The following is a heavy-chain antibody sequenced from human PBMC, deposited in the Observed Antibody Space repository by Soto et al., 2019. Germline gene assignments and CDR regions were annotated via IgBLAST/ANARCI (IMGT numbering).Heavy chain of an antibody. CDR3: AALGWAIVVVPAAKDAFDI. V-gene: IGHV1-58*01. J-gene: IGHJ3*02. Sequence: ASVKVSCKASGGTFSSSAVQWVRQARGQRLEWIGWIVVGSGNTNYAQKFQERVTITRDMSTSTAYMELSSLRSEDTAVYYCAALGWAIVVVPAAKDAFDIWGQGTMVTVSS. D-gene: IGHD2-2*01. CDR2: IVVGSGNT. CDR1: GGTFSSSA.